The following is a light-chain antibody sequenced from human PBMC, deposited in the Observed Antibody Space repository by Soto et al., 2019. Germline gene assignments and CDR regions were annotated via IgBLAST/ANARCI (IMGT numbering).Light chain of an antibody. V-gene: IGLV2-14*01. CDR3: SSYTISSTLV. Sequence: QSALTQPASVSGSPGQSITISCTGTSSDVGGYNYVSWYQHHPGKAPKLMIYEVSNRPSGVSNRFSGSKSVNTASLTISGLQAEDEADYYCSSYTISSTLVFGTGTKLTFL. J-gene: IGLJ1*01. CDR2: EVS. CDR1: SSDVGGYNY.